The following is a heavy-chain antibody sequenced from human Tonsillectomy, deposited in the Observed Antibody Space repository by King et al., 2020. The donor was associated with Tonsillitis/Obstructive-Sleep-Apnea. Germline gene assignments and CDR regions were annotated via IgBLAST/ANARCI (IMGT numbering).Heavy chain of an antibody. CDR2: IYIGGNT. CDR3: ARDSTQLRIQDV. V-gene: IGHV3-53*01. D-gene: IGHD1-7*01. J-gene: IGHJ6*04. Sequence: VQLVESGGGMIQPGGSLRLSCAASGFTVSSNYMSWVRQAPGKGLEWGSVIYIGGNTHYPNSVKGRFTISRNHSKNTLYLQMNTLRAEDTAVYYCARDSTQLRIQDVWGKGTTVTVSS. CDR1: GFTVSSNY.